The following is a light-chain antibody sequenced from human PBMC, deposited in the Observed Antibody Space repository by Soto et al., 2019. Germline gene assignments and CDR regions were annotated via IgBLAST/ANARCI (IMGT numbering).Light chain of an antibody. J-gene: IGLJ1*01. CDR1: KNDIGVYDF. CDR2: EVV. Sequence: QSALTQPPSASGSPGQSVTISCSGTKNDIGVYDFVSWYQHHPGKAPRLIIYEVVQRPSGVPDRFSGSKSGTTASLTVAGLQAAYEADTFLKSYAGSHNYVFGIGTK. CDR3: KSYAGSHNYV. V-gene: IGLV2-8*01.